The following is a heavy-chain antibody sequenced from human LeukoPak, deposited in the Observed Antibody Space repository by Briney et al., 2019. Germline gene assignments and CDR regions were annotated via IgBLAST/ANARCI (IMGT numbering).Heavy chain of an antibody. D-gene: IGHD2-2*01. CDR1: GGSFSGYY. CDR2: INHSGST. J-gene: IGHJ4*02. CDR3: VRGRGYHIVVVPAAIHYFDY. V-gene: IGHV4-34*01. Sequence: SETLSLTCAVYGGSFSGYYWSWIRQPPGKGLEWIGEINHSGSTNYNPSLKSRVTISVDTSKNQFSLKLSSVTAADTAVYYCVRGRGYHIVVVPAAIHYFDYWGQGTLVTVSS.